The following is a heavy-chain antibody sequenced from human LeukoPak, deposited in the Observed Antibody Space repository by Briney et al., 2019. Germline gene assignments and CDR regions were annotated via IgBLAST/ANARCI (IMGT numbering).Heavy chain of an antibody. CDR3: AKDHYWSIDY. D-gene: IGHD3-3*01. V-gene: IGHV3-74*01. CDR2: IKGDGIST. Sequence: AGGSLRLSCAASGFTFDDYGMSWVRHAPGQGLVWVSRIKGDGISTNYADSVKGRFTISRDIAKNTLYLQMNSLRAEDTGVYYCAKDHYWSIDYWGRGTLVTVSS. J-gene: IGHJ4*02. CDR1: GFTFDDYG.